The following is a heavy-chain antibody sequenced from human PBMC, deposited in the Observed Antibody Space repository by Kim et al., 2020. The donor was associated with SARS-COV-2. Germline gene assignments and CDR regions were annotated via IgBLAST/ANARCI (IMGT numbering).Heavy chain of an antibody. CDR3: VAARDITGNSYYYYGMDV. CDR2: IWYDGSNK. J-gene: IGHJ6*02. D-gene: IGHD1-20*01. Sequence: GGSLRLSCAASGFTFSSYGMHWVRQAPGKGLEWVAVIWYDGSNKYYADSVKGRFTISRDNSKNTLYLQMNSLRAEDTAVYYCVAARDITGNSYYYYGMDVWGQGTTVTVSS. CDR1: GFTFSSYG. V-gene: IGHV3-33*01.